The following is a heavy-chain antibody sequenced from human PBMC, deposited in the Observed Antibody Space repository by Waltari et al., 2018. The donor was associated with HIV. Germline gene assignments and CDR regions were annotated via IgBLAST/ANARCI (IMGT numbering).Heavy chain of an antibody. Sequence: EVQLVQSGAEVKKPGESLKISCSGFGFNFTTFWIVWVRQMPGQGLEYMGMIYPSDSDTRYSPSFQGHVVISVDKSINTAYLRWNSLEASDAAMYFCARYHVSPDDYGGNPRIFDYFDLWGQGTQVSVS. D-gene: IGHD4-17*01. CDR1: GFNFTTFW. CDR2: IYPSDSDT. V-gene: IGHV5-51*01. CDR3: ARYHVSPDDYGGNPRIFDYFDL. J-gene: IGHJ4*02.